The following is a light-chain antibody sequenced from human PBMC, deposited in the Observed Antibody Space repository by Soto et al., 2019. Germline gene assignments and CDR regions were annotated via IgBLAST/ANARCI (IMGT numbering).Light chain of an antibody. V-gene: IGLV3-1*01. CDR3: QAWDSGIVV. CDR2: QDT. Sequence: SYELTQPPSVTVSPGQTASITCSGANLGDKFVCWYQQRPGQSPVLVIYQDTKRPSGIPARFSSSNSGNTATLTIGGTQAMDEADYSCQAWDSGIVVFGGGTKVTVL. CDR1: NLGDKF. J-gene: IGLJ3*02.